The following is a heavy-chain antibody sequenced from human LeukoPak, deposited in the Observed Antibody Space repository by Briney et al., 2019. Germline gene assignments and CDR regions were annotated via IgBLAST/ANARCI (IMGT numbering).Heavy chain of an antibody. Sequence: GRSLRLSCAASGFTFSSYAMHWVRQAPGKGLEWVAVISYAGSNKYYADSVKGRFTISRDNSKNTLYLQMNSLRAEDTAVYYCARDTADASNYYFDYWGQGTLVTVSS. D-gene: IGHD1-1*01. CDR2: ISYAGSNK. J-gene: IGHJ4*02. CDR3: ARDTADASNYYFDY. V-gene: IGHV3-30*04. CDR1: GFTFSSYA.